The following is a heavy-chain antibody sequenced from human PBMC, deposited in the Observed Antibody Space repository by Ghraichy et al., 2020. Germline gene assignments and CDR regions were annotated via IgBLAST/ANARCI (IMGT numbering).Heavy chain of an antibody. J-gene: IGHJ4*02. V-gene: IGHV3-7*01. Sequence: DSLNISFSSSWVGVRKEGKKGGGEGEGKGREGGGNGNEEVNEKYYGDSVEGRFTISRDNAKNALSLQMDSLRAEDTAIYYCARDDGGDLPTTFYYWGQGTPVTVSS. CDR2: GNEEVNEK. CDR1: WVGVRKEG. CDR3: ARDDGGDLPTTFYY. D-gene: IGHD2-21*01.